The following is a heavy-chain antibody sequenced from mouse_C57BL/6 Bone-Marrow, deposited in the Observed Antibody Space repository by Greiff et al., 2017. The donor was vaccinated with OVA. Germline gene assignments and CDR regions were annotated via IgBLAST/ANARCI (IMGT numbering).Heavy chain of an antibody. CDR1: GYAFSSSW. V-gene: IGHV1-82*01. Sequence: LVEPGASVKISCKASGYAFSSSWMNWVKQRPGQGLEWIGRIYPGDGDTNYNGKFKGKATLTADKSSNTAYMQLSSLTSVDSAVYFCAKIYYDYAMDYWGQGTSVTVSS. J-gene: IGHJ4*01. CDR3: AKIYYDYAMDY. D-gene: IGHD2-4*01. CDR2: IYPGDGDT.